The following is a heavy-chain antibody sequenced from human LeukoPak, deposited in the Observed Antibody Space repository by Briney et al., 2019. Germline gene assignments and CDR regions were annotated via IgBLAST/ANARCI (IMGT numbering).Heavy chain of an antibody. CDR3: ARDSGSYSVDY. D-gene: IGHD1-26*01. J-gene: IGHJ4*02. CDR2: IKQDGSER. V-gene: IGHV3-7*01. Sequence: GWSLRLSCEGSGFTFSSYWMNWVRQAPGKGLEWVANIKQDGSERYYVVSGKGRCTISRDNSKDTVYLQMNSLRAEDTAVYYCARDSGSYSVDYWGQGTLVTVSS. CDR1: GFTFSSYW.